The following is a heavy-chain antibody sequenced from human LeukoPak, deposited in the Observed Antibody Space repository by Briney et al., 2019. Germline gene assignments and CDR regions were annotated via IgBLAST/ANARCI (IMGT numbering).Heavy chain of an antibody. CDR2: IKSKTDGGTT. V-gene: IGHV3-15*01. Sequence: PGGSLRLSCAASGFTFSNAWMSWVRQAPGKGLEWVGRIKSKTDGGTTGYAAPVKGRFSISRGDSKNTLYLQMNSLKTEYTAVYYCTTDFVVVPAAGVWGQGTLVTVSS. J-gene: IGHJ4*02. CDR3: TTDFVVVPAAGV. D-gene: IGHD2-2*01. CDR1: GFTFSNAW.